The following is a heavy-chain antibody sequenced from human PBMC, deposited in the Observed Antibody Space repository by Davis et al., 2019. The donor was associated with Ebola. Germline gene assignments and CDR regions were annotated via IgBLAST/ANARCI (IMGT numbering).Heavy chain of an antibody. CDR2: IYYSGST. J-gene: IGHJ4*02. CDR1: GGSISSYY. Sequence: SETLSLTCTVSGGSISSYYWSWIRQPPGKGLEWIGYIYYSGSTYYNPSLKSRVTISVDTSKNQFSLKLSSVTAADTAVYYCAARPTYYYGSGHDYWGQGTLVTVSS. V-gene: IGHV4-59*04. D-gene: IGHD3-10*01. CDR3: AARPTYYYGSGHDY.